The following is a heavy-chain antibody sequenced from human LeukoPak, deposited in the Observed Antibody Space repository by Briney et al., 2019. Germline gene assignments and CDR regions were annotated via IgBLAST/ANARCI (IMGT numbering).Heavy chain of an antibody. D-gene: IGHD1-26*01. V-gene: IGHV4-38-2*02. CDR1: GYSISSGYY. Sequence: SETLSLTCTVSGYSISSGYYWGWIRQPPGKGLEWIGSMYYSGNTYYNPSLKSRVTISVDTSKNQFSLKLSSVTAADTAVYYCARDPRMKVGATSLVDYWGQGTLVTVSS. J-gene: IGHJ4*02. CDR3: ARDPRMKVGATSLVDY. CDR2: MYYSGNT.